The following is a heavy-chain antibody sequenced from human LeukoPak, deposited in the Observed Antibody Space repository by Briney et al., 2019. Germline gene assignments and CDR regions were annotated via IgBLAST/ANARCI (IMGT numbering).Heavy chain of an antibody. J-gene: IGHJ5*02. CDR3: ARGQQLVRHWFDP. CDR1: GGSFSGHY. Sequence: ETLSLTCAVYGGSFSGHYWSWIRQPPGKGLEWIGEINHSGSTNYNPSLKSRVTISVDTSKNQFSLKLSSVTAADTAVYYCARGQQLVRHWFDPWGQGTLVTVSS. CDR2: INHSGST. D-gene: IGHD6-13*01. V-gene: IGHV4-34*01.